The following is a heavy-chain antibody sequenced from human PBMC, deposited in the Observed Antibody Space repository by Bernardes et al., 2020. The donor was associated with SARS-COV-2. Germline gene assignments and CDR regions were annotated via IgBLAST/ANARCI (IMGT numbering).Heavy chain of an antibody. CDR2: IFYSGST. CDR3: ATVPCNGGLCYRLGD. D-gene: IGHD2-15*01. J-gene: IGHJ4*02. V-gene: IGHV4-39*01. Sequence: SETLSLTCTVSGGSISSVDYYWGWLRQPPGKGLEWIGNIFYSGSTYYTPSLQSRVIVSVDTSKNEFSLKLNSVTAADTAVYYCATVPCNGGLCYRLGDWGQGTLVIVSS. CDR1: GGSISSVDYY.